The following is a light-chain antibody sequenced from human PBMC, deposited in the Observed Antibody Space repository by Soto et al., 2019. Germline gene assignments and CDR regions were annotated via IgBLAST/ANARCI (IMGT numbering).Light chain of an antibody. CDR3: QQYYSTPWT. CDR2: WAS. Sequence: DIQMSQSPSALSASVGDRVTITFRASQSISNWLAWYQQKPGKVPKLLIYWASTRESGVPDRFSGSGSGTDFTLTISSLQAEDVAVYYCQQYYSTPWTFGQGTNVDI. CDR1: QSISNW. V-gene: IGKV1-5*03. J-gene: IGKJ1*01.